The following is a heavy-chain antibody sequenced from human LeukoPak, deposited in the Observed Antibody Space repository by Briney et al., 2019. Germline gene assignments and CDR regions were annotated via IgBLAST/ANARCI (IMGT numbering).Heavy chain of an antibody. CDR1: GGSISSSDFY. J-gene: IGHJ3*02. CDR3: ATVSELVTSAGEAFEI. V-gene: IGHV4-39*01. D-gene: IGHD2-21*02. CDR2: IDSSRST. Sequence: SETLSLTCTVSGGSISSSDFYWGWIRQPPGKGLEWIGSIDSSRSTYREPSLRSRVSISVDTSNNQFSLKLTSVTAADTAVYYCATVSELVTSAGEAFEIWSQGTMVTVSS.